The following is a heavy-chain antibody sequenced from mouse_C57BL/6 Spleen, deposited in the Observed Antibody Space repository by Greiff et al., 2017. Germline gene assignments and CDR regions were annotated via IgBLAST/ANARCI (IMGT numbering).Heavy chain of an antibody. CDR2: INPGSGGT. CDR1: GYAFTNYL. D-gene: IGHD2-4*01. CDR3: ARSDYDYEFAY. J-gene: IGHJ3*01. Sequence: QVQLKESGAELVRPGTSVKVSCKASGYAFTNYLIEWVKQRPGQGLEWIGVINPGSGGTNYNEKFKVKATLTADKSSSTAYMQLSSLTSEDSAVYFCARSDYDYEFAYWGQGTLVTVSA. V-gene: IGHV1-54*01.